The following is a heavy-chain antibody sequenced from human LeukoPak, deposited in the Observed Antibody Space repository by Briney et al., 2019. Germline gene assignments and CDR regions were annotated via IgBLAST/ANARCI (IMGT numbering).Heavy chain of an antibody. CDR2: RSSSSSYI. D-gene: IGHD3-22*01. V-gene: IGHV3-21*01. CDR3: ARVRLSYYYDSSGYGPFDY. CDR1: GVDVVINY. J-gene: IGHJ4*02. Sequence: GGSLRLSCAACGVDVVINYMSWVRQAPGKGLEWVSSRSSSSSYIYYADSVKGRFTISRDNAKNSLYLQMNSLRAEDTAVYYCARVRLSYYYDSSGYGPFDYCGQGTLVTVSS.